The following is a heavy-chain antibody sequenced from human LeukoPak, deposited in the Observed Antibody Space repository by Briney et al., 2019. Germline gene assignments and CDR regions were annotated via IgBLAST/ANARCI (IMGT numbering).Heavy chain of an antibody. CDR3: ARDYYGGNSIDY. J-gene: IGHJ4*02. CDR2: IYYSGST. V-gene: IGHV4-30-4*08. CDR1: GGSISSGDYY. Sequence: SETLSLTCTVSGGSISSGDYYWSWIRQPPGKGLEWIGYIYYSGSTYYNPSLKSRVTISVDTSKNQFSLKLSSVTAADTAVYYRARDYYGGNSIDYWGQGTLVTVSS. D-gene: IGHD4-23*01.